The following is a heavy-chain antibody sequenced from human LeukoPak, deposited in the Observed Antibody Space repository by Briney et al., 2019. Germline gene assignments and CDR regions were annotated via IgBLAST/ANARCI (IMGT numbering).Heavy chain of an antibody. D-gene: IGHD5-18*01. Sequence: GGSLRFSCAASGFTFSNYHMHWVRQAPGKGLEWVAVIWYDESNKYYADSVKGRFTISRDNSKNTLYLEMNSLRAEDTAVYYCARDSYGPDYWGQGNLVTVSS. V-gene: IGHV3-33*01. CDR2: IWYDESNK. CDR3: ARDSYGPDY. CDR1: GFTFSNYH. J-gene: IGHJ4*02.